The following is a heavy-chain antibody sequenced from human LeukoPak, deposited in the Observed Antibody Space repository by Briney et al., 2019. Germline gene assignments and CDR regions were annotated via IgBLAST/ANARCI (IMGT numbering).Heavy chain of an antibody. Sequence: ASVKVSCKASGYTFTGYYMHWVRQAPGQGLEWMGLINPNSGGTNYAQKFQGRVTMTRDTSISTAYMELSRLRSDDTAVYYCARVRDIVVVPAAIYTTGFDPWGQGTLVTVSS. CDR2: INPNSGGT. CDR3: ARVRDIVVVPAAIYTTGFDP. V-gene: IGHV1-2*02. D-gene: IGHD2-2*02. J-gene: IGHJ5*02. CDR1: GYTFTGYY.